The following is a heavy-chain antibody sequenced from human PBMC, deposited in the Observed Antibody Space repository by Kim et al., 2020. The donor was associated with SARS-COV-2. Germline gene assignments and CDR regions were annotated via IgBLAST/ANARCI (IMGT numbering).Heavy chain of an antibody. CDR1: GFTFSSYA. D-gene: IGHD3-3*01. Sequence: GGSLRLSCAASGFTFSSYAMSWVRQAPGKGLEWVSRISGGGSTYYADSVKGRFTISRDNSKNTLYLQMNSLRAEDTAVYYCAKGTIFALYSYMDVWGTGT. CDR3: AKGTIFALYSYMDV. J-gene: IGHJ6*03. CDR2: ISGGGST. V-gene: IGHV3-23*01.